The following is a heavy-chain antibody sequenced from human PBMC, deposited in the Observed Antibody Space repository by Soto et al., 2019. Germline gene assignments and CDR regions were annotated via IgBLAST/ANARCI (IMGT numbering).Heavy chain of an antibody. D-gene: IGHD3-22*01. V-gene: IGHV1-69*01. CDR1: GGTFSSHT. CDR2: ITPMFGTP. J-gene: IGHJ4*02. Sequence: QVQLVQSGAEVKKPGSSVKVSCKASGGTFSSHTITWVRQAPGQGLEWMGGITPMFGTPNYAQKFRGRVTITADESGSTAYQELSSLRSEDIAMYFCARDGTLYDRRSYYYLYWGQGTLVTVSS. CDR3: ARDGTLYDRRSYYYLY.